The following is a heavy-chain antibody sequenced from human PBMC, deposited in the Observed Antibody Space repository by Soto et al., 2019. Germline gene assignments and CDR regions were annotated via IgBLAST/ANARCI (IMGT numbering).Heavy chain of an antibody. V-gene: IGHV4-31*03. J-gene: IGHJ5*02. CDR3: ARGYCSSTSCYSVTGWFDP. Sequence: QVQLQESGPGLVKPSQTLSLTCTVSGGSISSGGYYWSWIRQHPGKGLEWIGYIYYSGSTYYNPSLKSRVTISVDTSKNQFSLKLSSVTAADTAVYYGARGYCSSTSCYSVTGWFDPWGQGTLVTVSS. D-gene: IGHD2-2*02. CDR2: IYYSGST. CDR1: GGSISSGGYY.